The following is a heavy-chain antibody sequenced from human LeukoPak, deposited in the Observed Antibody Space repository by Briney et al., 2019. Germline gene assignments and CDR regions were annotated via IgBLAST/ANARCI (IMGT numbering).Heavy chain of an antibody. CDR2: ISNDGSNA. CDR1: GFTFSLCP. D-gene: IGHD5-18*01. CDR3: ARDPDTAMISVGVLDH. V-gene: IGHV3-30*04. Sequence: GRSLRLSCAASGFTFSLCPMHWVRQAPGKGLEWVAFISNDGSNADYGDSVKGRFTISRDNSKNTLFLQMNSLTTEDTAVYYCARDPDTAMISVGVLDHWGQGSLVTVSS. J-gene: IGHJ4*02.